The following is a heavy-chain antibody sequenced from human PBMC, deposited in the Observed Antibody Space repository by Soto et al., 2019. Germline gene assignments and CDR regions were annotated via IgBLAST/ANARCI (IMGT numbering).Heavy chain of an antibody. V-gene: IGHV3-30-3*01. J-gene: IGHJ4*02. D-gene: IGHD3-10*01. CDR3: ARGYYGSGRFCDY. Sequence: QVQLVESGGGVVQPGRSLRLSCAASGFTFSSYAMHWVRQAPGKGLEWVAVISYDGSNKYYADSVKGRFTISRDNSKNTLYLQMNSLRAEDTAVYYCARGYYGSGRFCDYWGQGTLVTVSS. CDR2: ISYDGSNK. CDR1: GFTFSSYA.